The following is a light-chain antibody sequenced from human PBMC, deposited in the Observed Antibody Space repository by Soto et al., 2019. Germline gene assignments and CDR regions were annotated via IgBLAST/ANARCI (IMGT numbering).Light chain of an antibody. CDR2: YND. J-gene: IGLJ3*02. CDR3: ASWDDSLKGWV. V-gene: IGLV1-36*01. CDR1: SSNIGHNV. Sequence: QSVLTQPPSLSEAPGQRVTISCSGSSSNIGHNVVNWYQQPPGKSPKLLIYYNDLLPSGVSDRFSGSKSGTSASLAISGLQSEDEADYYCASWDDSLKGWVFGGGTKVTVL.